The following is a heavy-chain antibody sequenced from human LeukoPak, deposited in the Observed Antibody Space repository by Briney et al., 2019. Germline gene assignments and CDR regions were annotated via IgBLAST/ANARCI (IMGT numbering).Heavy chain of an antibody. Sequence: GASVKVSCKASRGTFSSYAISWVRQAPGQGLEWMGRIIPIFGTANYAQKFQGRVTITADKSTSTAYMELSSLRSEDTAVYYCARTLGDYPDYWGQGTLVTVSS. CDR3: ARTLGDYPDY. D-gene: IGHD4-17*01. CDR2: IIPIFGTA. V-gene: IGHV1-69*06. CDR1: RGTFSSYA. J-gene: IGHJ4*02.